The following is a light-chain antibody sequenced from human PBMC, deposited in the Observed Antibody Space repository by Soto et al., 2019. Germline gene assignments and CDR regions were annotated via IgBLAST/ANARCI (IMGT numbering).Light chain of an antibody. CDR3: SSYTSDNRDYV. CDR2: EVN. CDR1: SSDVGAYTS. J-gene: IGLJ1*01. V-gene: IGLV2-14*01. Sequence: QSALTQPASVSRSPGQSITISCTGTSSDVGAYTSVSWYQHHPGKAPKVIIYEVNKRPSGISNRFSGSKSVNTASLTISGLQPDDEAHYYCSSYTSDNRDYVFGTGTKV.